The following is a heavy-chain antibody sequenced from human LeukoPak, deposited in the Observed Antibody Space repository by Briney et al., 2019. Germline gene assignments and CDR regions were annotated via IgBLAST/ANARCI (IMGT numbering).Heavy chain of an antibody. CDR1: GYTFNKHG. V-gene: IGHV1-18*04. D-gene: IGHD6-19*01. Sequence: ASVKVSCKASGYTFNKHGITWVRQAPGQGLEWMGWISAYNGDTKYGQKFQGRVTLITDTFASTAYMELRSLRSDDTAVYYCARDPSNTSGWSPYFDYWGQGALVTVSS. J-gene: IGHJ4*02. CDR2: ISAYNGDT. CDR3: ARDPSNTSGWSPYFDY.